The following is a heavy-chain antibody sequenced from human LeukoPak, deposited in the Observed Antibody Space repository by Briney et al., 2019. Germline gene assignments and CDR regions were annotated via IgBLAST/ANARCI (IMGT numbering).Heavy chain of an antibody. Sequence: GGSLRPSCEASGFRFSTHHMTWVRQAPGKGLEWVAGISGNGVGTYYADSVKGRFTTSRDNSKDVMYLQMNTLRAEETATYFCAKSYYGSGSYFPLYWGQGSLVIVSS. CDR2: ISGNGVGT. V-gene: IGHV3-23*01. CDR3: AKSYYGSGSYFPLY. J-gene: IGHJ4*02. D-gene: IGHD3-10*01. CDR1: GFRFSTHH.